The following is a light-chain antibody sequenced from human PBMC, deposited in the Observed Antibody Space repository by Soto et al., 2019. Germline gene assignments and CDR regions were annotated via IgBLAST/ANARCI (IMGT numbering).Light chain of an antibody. Sequence: DIQVTQSPSTLSASVGDRVTITCRASQSIGNWLAWFQQKPGKAPKLLIYKASSLESGVPSRFSGSGSGTEFTLTISSLQPDDFATYYCQQYHSYSSTVGQGTEVDIK. V-gene: IGKV1-5*03. CDR3: QQYHSYSST. CDR2: KAS. J-gene: IGKJ1*01. CDR1: QSIGNW.